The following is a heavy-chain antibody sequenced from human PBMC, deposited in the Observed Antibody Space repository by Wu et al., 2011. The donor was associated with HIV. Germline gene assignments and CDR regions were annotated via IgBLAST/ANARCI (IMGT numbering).Heavy chain of an antibody. V-gene: IGHV1-2*02. CDR3: ARWLACTSTACYTSTPHFDY. CDR2: INPNTGGT. CDR1: GGTFSGYA. D-gene: IGHD2-2*02. Sequence: QVQLVQSGAEVKKPGSSVKVFCKASGGTFSGYAISWVRQAPGQGLEWMGWINPNTGGTNYARKFQDRVTMTGDTSISTAYMELSRLRSDDTAVYYCARWLACTSTACYTSTPHFDYWGQGTLVTVSS. J-gene: IGHJ4*02.